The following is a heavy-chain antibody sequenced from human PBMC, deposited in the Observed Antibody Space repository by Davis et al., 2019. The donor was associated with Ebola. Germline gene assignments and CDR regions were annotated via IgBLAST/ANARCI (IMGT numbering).Heavy chain of an antibody. D-gene: IGHD1-20*01. V-gene: IGHV3-7*01. CDR1: GFTFSSSW. Sequence: GGSLRLSCAASGFTFSSSWMTWVRQAPGKGLEWVANIKQDGSAKYCVDSVKGRFTISRDNAKNSLYLQMNSLRAEDTAVYYCARDNWNSFDYWGQGTLVTVSS. J-gene: IGHJ4*02. CDR2: IKQDGSAK. CDR3: ARDNWNSFDY.